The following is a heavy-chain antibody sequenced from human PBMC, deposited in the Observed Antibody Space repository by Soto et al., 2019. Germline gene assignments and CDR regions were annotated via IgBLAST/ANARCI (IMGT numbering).Heavy chain of an antibody. V-gene: IGHV4-34*01. CDR1: GGSFSGYY. D-gene: IGHD2-15*01. Sequence: SETLSLTCAVYGGSFSGYYWSWIRQPPGKGLEWIGEINHSGSTNYNPSLKSRVTISVDTSKNQFSLKLSSVTAADTDVYYCARGRGYCSGGSCYPGPFWGQGTLVTVSS. J-gene: IGHJ4*02. CDR2: INHSGST. CDR3: ARGRGYCSGGSCYPGPF.